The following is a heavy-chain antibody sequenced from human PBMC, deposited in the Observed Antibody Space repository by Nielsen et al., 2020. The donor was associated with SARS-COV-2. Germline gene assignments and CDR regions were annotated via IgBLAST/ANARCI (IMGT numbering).Heavy chain of an antibody. CDR3: ARDSISGYETDH. J-gene: IGHJ4*02. CDR2: IIRLSGA. Sequence: SVKVSCKASGDTLSSHGLFWVRQAPGQGLEWIGEIIRLSGANYAQKFQGRVTITADGSTSTAYMELSSLRSEDTAVYYCARDSISGYETDHWGQGTLVTVSS. V-gene: IGHV1-69*13. D-gene: IGHD5-12*01. CDR1: GDTLSSHG.